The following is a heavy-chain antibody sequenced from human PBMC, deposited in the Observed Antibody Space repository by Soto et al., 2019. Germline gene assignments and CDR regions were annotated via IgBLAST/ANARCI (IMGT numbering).Heavy chain of an antibody. Sequence: ASVKVSCKASGYTFTSYCISWVRHAPGQGLEWMGWISAYNGNTNYAQKFQGKFAMTTDTSTSIAYMELRSLRSDDTAVYYCARDLNRGYCSGGSCYSGGPDWFDPWGQGTLVTVSS. CDR2: ISAYNGNT. CDR1: GYTFTSYC. V-gene: IGHV1-18*01. CDR3: ARDLNRGYCSGGSCYSGGPDWFDP. D-gene: IGHD2-15*01. J-gene: IGHJ5*02.